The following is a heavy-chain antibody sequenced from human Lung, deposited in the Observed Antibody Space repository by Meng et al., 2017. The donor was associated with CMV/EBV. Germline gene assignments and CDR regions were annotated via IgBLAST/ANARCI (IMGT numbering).Heavy chain of an antibody. V-gene: IGHV3-73*01. J-gene: IGHJ2*01. CDR3: TKYSPLLWYLDL. CDR2: IRSKANSYAT. CDR1: GFTFSGCA. D-gene: IGHD4-11*01. Sequence: SGFTFSGCAMNWVRQASGKGREWVGRIRSKANSYATAYAAAVKGRFTISRDDSKNTAYLQMNSLKTEDTAVYYCTKYSPLLWYLDLWGRGTLVTVSS.